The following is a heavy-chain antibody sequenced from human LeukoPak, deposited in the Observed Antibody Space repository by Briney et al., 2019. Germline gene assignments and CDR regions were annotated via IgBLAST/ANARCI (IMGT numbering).Heavy chain of an antibody. CDR1: GGSINGYH. CDR2: IHYTGST. Sequence: SETLSLTCTVSGGSINGYHWGWIRQPPGKGLEYIAWIHYTGSTNYNPSLRSRVTLSLDMSMNQFAPRLNSVTAADAAVYYCARHLGELSHPLDYWGQGTLVTVSS. J-gene: IGHJ4*02. CDR3: ARHLGELSHPLDY. D-gene: IGHD3-16*02. V-gene: IGHV4-59*08.